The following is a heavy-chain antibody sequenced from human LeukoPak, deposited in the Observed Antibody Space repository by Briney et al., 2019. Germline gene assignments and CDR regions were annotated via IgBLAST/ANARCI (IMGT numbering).Heavy chain of an antibody. CDR3: VRGRGYYDSYNGYYDPDNWFET. Sequence: GESLKISCKTSGYTFSKYWIGWVRQKSGKGLEWMGIIDPNDSDTRYSPSFQGPVTISADTSTSTAYLQWSSLMASDTAMHYCVRGRGYYDSYNGYYDPDNWFETWGQGTLVTVSS. CDR2: IDPNDSDT. CDR1: GYTFSKYW. V-gene: IGHV5-51*01. J-gene: IGHJ5*02. D-gene: IGHD3-16*01.